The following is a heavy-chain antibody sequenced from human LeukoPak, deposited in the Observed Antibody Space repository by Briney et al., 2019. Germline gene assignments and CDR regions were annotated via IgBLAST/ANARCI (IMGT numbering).Heavy chain of an antibody. V-gene: IGHV3-23*01. CDR3: ARSTGGYDFGYYFDY. J-gene: IGHJ4*02. D-gene: IGHD5-12*01. Sequence: TGGSLRLSCAASGFTFSSYAMSWVRQAPGKGLEWVSAVRGSGDITYYADSVKGRFTISRDNSKNTLYLQMSSLRAEDTGVYYCARSTGGYDFGYYFDYWGQGTLVTVSS. CDR1: GFTFSSYA. CDR2: VRGSGDIT.